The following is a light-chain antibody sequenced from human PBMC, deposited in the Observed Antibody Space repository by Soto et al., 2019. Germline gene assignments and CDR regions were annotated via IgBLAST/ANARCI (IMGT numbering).Light chain of an antibody. J-gene: IGKJ1*01. CDR2: DAS. V-gene: IGKV1-5*01. CDR1: QSISSL. CDR3: QQYNSYWT. Sequence: DIQMTQSPSTLSASVGDRVTITCRASQSISSLLAWYQQKPGKAPKLLIYDASSLESGVPSRFSGSGSGTEFTLTISSLQPDDFATYYCQQYNSYWTLGQGTKVDIK.